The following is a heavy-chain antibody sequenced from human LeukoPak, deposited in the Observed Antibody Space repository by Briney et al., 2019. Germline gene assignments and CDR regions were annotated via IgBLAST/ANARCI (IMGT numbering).Heavy chain of an antibody. CDR2: INPNSGGT. CDR1: GYTFTGYY. CDR3: ARGRKMIGSSSARRYYYYGMDV. D-gene: IGHD2-15*01. J-gene: IGHJ6*04. V-gene: IGHV1-2*04. Sequence: ASVKVSCKASGYTFTGYYTHWVRQAPGQGLEWMGWINPNSGGTNYAQKFQGWVTMTRDTSISTAYMELSRLRSDDTAVYYCARGRKMIGSSSARRYYYYGMDVWGKGTTVTVSS.